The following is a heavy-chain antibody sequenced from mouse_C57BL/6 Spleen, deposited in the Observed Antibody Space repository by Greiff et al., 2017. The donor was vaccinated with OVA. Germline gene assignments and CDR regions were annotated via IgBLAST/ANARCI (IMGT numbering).Heavy chain of an antibody. J-gene: IGHJ3*01. CDR3: ARRFTAQGAFAY. CDR1: GFPFSDNG. Sequence: EVQVVESGGGLVKPGGSLKLSGAASGFPFSDNGRHWVRQAPEKGLEWVAYISSGSSTIYYADTVKGRFTISRDNAKNTLFLQMTSLRSEDTAMYYCARRFTAQGAFAYWGQGTLVTVS. D-gene: IGHD3-2*02. CDR2: ISSGSSTI. V-gene: IGHV5-17*01.